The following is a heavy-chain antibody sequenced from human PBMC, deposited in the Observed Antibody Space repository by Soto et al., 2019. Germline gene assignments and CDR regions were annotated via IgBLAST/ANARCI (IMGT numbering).Heavy chain of an antibody. CDR2: IYHSGST. J-gene: IGHJ4*02. Sequence: QVQLQESGPGLVKPSGTLSLSCAVSGGSISSNNWWSWVRQPPGKGLEWIGEIYHSGSTNYNSSLKSRVTISVDKSKNQFSLNLRSVTAADAVVYYCSRVEGYFVYWVEGALVTVSS. CDR3: SRVEGYFVY. CDR1: GGSISSNNW. V-gene: IGHV4-4*02.